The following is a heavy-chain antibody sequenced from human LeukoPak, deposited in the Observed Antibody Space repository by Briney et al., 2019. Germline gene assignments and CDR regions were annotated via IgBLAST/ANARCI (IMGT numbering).Heavy chain of an antibody. CDR1: GVSISSSSYY. J-gene: IGHJ4*01. CDR2: IYSDGST. V-gene: IGHV4-39*01. D-gene: IGHD2-21*02. CDR3: AKSDGYGPIDY. Sequence: KPSETLSLTCTVSGVSISSSSYYWGWIRQPPGKGLEWIGSIYSDGSTYYNSSLKSRVTISIDTSKNQVSLKMSSVTAADTAVYYCAKSDGYGPIDYWGQGTLVTVSS.